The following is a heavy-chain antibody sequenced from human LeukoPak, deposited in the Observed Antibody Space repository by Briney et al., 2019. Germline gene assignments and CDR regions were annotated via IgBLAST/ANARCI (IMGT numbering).Heavy chain of an antibody. CDR2: ISAYNGNT. CDR3: ASGAYYPFDF. CDR1: GYPFSSYG. V-gene: IGHV1-18*01. Sequence: GASVKVSCKGSGYPFSSYGITWVRQAPGQGLEWAGWISAYNGNTQYGQNVQGRVTMTTETSTSTAYMELRNLRSDDTAVYFCASGAYYPFDFWGQGTLVTVSS. J-gene: IGHJ4*02. D-gene: IGHD1-26*01.